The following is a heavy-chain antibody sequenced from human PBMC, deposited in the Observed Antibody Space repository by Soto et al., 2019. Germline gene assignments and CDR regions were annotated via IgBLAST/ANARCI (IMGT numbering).Heavy chain of an antibody. V-gene: IGHV4-30-4*01. CDR1: GGSVSSDDYY. Sequence: QVQLQESGPRLVKPSQTLSLTCTVSGGSVSSDDYYWNWIRQPPGEGLGWIGYSFYSGNTYYNPALKSRVTISVDTSKTQFSLTLTSVTDPDTDVYYCVTDVTNLPPTGHFTAAGHFDSWGQRVLVTVSS. CDR3: VTDVTNLPPTGHFTAAGHFDS. CDR2: SFYSGNT. D-gene: IGHD1-1*01. J-gene: IGHJ4*02.